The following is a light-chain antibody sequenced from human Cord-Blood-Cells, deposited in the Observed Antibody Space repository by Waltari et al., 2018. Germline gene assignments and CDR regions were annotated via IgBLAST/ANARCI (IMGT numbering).Light chain of an antibody. CDR1: QSISSY. CDR2: AAS. Sequence: DIQMTQSPSSLSASVGDRVTITCRASQSISSYLTWYQQKPVKAPKLLIYAASSLQSGVPSRFSGSGSGTDFTLTISSLQPEDFATYYCQQSYSTPRLTFGGGTKVEIK. J-gene: IGKJ4*01. V-gene: IGKV1-39*01. CDR3: QQSYSTPRLT.